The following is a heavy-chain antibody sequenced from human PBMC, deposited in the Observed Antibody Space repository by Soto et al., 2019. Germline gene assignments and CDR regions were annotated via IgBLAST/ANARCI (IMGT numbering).Heavy chain of an antibody. D-gene: IGHD2-2*01. J-gene: IGHJ4*02. V-gene: IGHV4-34*01. CDR1: GGSFSGYY. CDR2: VNHSGTT. Sequence: PSETLSLPCAVYGGSFSGYYWTWIRQSPEKGLEWIGEVNHSGTTYYNPSLKTRVTTSVHTPKNQFSLKMSSVTAADTAVYYCARGIGYCSSINCYSSRRLRFDSWGQGTLVTVSS. CDR3: ARGIGYCSSINCYSSRRLRFDS.